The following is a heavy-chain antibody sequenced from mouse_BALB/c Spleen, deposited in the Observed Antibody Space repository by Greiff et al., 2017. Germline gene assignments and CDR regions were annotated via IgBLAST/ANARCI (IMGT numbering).Heavy chain of an antibody. J-gene: IGHJ1*01. Sequence: EVQLVESGGGLVQPGGSLRLSCATSGFTFTDYYMSWVRQPPGKALEWLGFIRNKANGYTTEYSASVKGRFTISRDNSQSILYLQMNTLRAEDSATYYCARDYHWYFDVWGAGTTVTVSS. D-gene: IGHD5-5*01. CDR1: GFTFTDYY. CDR3: ARDYHWYFDV. V-gene: IGHV7-3*02. CDR2: IRNKANGYTT.